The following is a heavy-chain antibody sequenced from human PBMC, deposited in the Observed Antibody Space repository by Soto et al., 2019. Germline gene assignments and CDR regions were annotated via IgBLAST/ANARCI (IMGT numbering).Heavy chain of an antibody. CDR2: IRSNTHGGTV. Sequence: PGGSLRLSCTASGFNFNNAWMNWVRQTPGRGLEWVGRIRSNTHGGTVDSAAPVKGRFTILRDDSQNTVYLQMNSLKTEDTAVYYCTTADGYNPFDYWGQGARVTVSS. J-gene: IGHJ4*02. CDR3: TTADGYNPFDY. V-gene: IGHV3-15*07. D-gene: IGHD5-12*01. CDR1: GFNFNNAW.